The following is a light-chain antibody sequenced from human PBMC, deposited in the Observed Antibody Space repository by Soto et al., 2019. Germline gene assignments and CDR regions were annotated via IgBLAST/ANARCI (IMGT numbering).Light chain of an antibody. Sequence: DIQMTQSPSSLSASVGDRVTITCRASQAINNYLAWYQQKPGKVPTLLISAASTLQSGVPSRFSGSGSGTDFTLTTSSLQPEDVTTYYYQKFNALPTFGGGTKVEI. CDR1: QAINNY. V-gene: IGKV1-27*01. J-gene: IGKJ4*01. CDR3: QKFNALPT. CDR2: AAS.